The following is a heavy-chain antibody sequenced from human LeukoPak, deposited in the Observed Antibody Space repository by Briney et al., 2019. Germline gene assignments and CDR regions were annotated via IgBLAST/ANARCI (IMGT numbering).Heavy chain of an antibody. D-gene: IGHD6-13*01. CDR2: ISSSSSYI. CDR3: ARSRRIAAAGTVFDTRYYFDY. J-gene: IGHJ4*02. V-gene: IGHV3-21*01. Sequence: GGSLRLSCAASGFTFSSYSMNWVRQAPGKGLEWVSSISSSSSYIYYADSVKGRFTISRDNAKNSLYLQMNSLRAEDTAVYYCARSRRIAAAGTVFDTRYYFDYWGQGTLVTVSS. CDR1: GFTFSSYS.